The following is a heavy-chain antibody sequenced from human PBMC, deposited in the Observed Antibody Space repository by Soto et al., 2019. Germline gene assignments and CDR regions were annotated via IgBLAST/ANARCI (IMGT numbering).Heavy chain of an antibody. J-gene: IGHJ4*02. CDR3: TTGIYYDILTGYHNVAY. Sequence: GESLRLSCVASGFNLSHPWMTWVRQAAGKGLEWVGRIKGKTDGGTADYAAPVKGRATISRDDSKNTVYLQMNSLKTEDTAVYYCTTGIYYDILTGYHNVAYWGQGALVTV. CDR1: GFNLSHPW. D-gene: IGHD3-9*01. V-gene: IGHV3-15*01. CDR2: IKGKTDGGTA.